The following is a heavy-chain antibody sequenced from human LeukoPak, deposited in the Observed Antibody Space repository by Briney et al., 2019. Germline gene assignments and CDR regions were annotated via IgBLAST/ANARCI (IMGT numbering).Heavy chain of an antibody. CDR1: GFTFSSYG. V-gene: IGHV3-30*02. CDR2: IRYDGSNK. CDR3: AKGGGR. J-gene: IGHJ4*02. Sequence: LSGGSLRLSCAASGFTFSSYGMHWVRQAPGKGLEWVAFIRYDGSNKYYTDSVKGRFTISRDDSKNTVYLQMNGLRAEDTAVYYCAKGGGRWGQGTLVTVSS.